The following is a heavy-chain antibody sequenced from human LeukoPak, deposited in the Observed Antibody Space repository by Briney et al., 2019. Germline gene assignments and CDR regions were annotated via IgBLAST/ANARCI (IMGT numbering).Heavy chain of an antibody. D-gene: IGHD5-12*01. V-gene: IGHV3-23*01. CDR2: FCASGGST. CDR3: AKDPPRGYSGYDYVGWFDP. CDR1: GFTFRSSA. Sequence: PGGSLRLSCGASGFTFRSSAMSWVRHAPGHGLHSVSAFCASGGSTYYADSVKGRFTISRDNSKNTLYLQMNSLRAEDTAVYYCAKDPPRGYSGYDYVGWFDPWGQGTLVTVSS. J-gene: IGHJ5*02.